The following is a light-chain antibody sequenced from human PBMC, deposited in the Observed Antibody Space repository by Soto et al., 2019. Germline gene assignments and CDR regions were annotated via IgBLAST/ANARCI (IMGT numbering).Light chain of an antibody. Sequence: QSALTQPASVSGSPGQSITISCTGTSSDVGGYNYVSWYQQHPGKAPKPMIYDVSNRPSGVSNRFSGSKSGNMASLTISGLQAEDEADYYCSSYTSSSTLLYVFGTGTKLTVL. V-gene: IGLV2-14*01. CDR3: SSYTSSSTLLYV. CDR1: SSDVGGYNY. J-gene: IGLJ1*01. CDR2: DVS.